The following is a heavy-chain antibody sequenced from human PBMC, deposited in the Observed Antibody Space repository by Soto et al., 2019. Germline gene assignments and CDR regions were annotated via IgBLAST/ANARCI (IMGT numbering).Heavy chain of an antibody. J-gene: IGHJ5*02. CDR3: ATTVTTWFDP. D-gene: IGHD4-4*01. Sequence: GGSLRLSCAASGFTFSSYSMNWVRQAPGRGLEWVSYISSSSSTIYYADSVKGRFTISRDNAKNSLYLQMNSLRDEDTAVYYCATTVTTWFDPWGQGTLVTVSS. V-gene: IGHV3-48*02. CDR1: GFTFSSYS. CDR2: ISSSSSTI.